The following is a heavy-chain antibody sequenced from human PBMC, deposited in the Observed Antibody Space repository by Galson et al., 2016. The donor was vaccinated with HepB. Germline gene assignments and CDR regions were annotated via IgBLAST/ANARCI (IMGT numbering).Heavy chain of an antibody. V-gene: IGHV3-23*01. CDR1: GFSFYGYG. J-gene: IGHJ4*01. CDR2: ISGSADSK. D-gene: IGHD2-21*01. CDR3: AKEDETGKTPFVDH. Sequence: SLRLSCAASGFSFYGYGMSWVRQAPGKGLEWVSGISGSADSKYSADSVKGRFTISRDNSKNTLYLQMHSLRAEDTAVYYCAKEDETGKTPFVDHWGHGSLVIVS.